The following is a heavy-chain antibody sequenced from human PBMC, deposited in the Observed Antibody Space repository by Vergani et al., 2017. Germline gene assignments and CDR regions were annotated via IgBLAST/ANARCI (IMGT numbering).Heavy chain of an antibody. Sequence: QVQLQESGPGLVKPSQTLSLTCTVSGGSISSGSYYWSWIRQPAGKGLEWIGRIYTSGSTNYNPSLKSRVTISVDTSKNQFSLKLSSVTAADTAVYYCAFGVPYVDTDYWGQGTLVTVSS. CDR3: AFGVPYVDTDY. CDR2: IYTSGST. CDR1: GGSISSGSYY. V-gene: IGHV4-61*02. J-gene: IGHJ4*02. D-gene: IGHD5-18*01.